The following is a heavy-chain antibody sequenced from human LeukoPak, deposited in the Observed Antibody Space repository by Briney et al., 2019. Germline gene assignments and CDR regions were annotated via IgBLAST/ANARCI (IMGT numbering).Heavy chain of an antibody. CDR2: INPSGGST. Sequence: ASVKVSSKASGYTFTSYYMHWVRQASGQGLEWMGIINPSGGSTSYAQKFQGRVTMTRDTSTSTVYMELSRLRSDDTAVYYCARAYYDILTGYYIELDRHLDYWGQGTLVTVSS. CDR1: GYTFTSYY. J-gene: IGHJ4*02. D-gene: IGHD3-9*01. CDR3: ARAYYDILTGYYIELDRHLDY. V-gene: IGHV1-46*01.